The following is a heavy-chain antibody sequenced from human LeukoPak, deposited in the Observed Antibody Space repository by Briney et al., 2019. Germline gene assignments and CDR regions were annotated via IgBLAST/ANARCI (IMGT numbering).Heavy chain of an antibody. D-gene: IGHD2-15*01. CDR2: INSDGSST. CDR3: ARSHHCSGGSCYSAWFDP. CDR1: GFTFSSYW. V-gene: IGHV3-74*01. J-gene: IGHJ5*02. Sequence: GGSLRLSCADSGFTFSSYWMHWVRHAPGKGLVWVSRINSDGSSTSYADSVRGRFTISRDNAKNTLYLQMNSLRAEDTAVYYCARSHHCSGGSCYSAWFDPWGQGTLVTVSS.